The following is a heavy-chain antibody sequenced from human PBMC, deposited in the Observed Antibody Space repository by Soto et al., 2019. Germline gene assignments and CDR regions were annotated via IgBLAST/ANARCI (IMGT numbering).Heavy chain of an antibody. D-gene: IGHD3-22*01. J-gene: IGHJ4*02. CDR2: IKGDGSEQ. Sequence: EVQLVESGGDLVQPGGSLRLSCVASGFALSSFWMTWVRQAPGKGLEWGAKIKGDGSEQNYVDSVRGRFTISRDNAKNSVYLQMSSLRVDDTAVYYCTRNQVKADYWGQGTLVTVSS. V-gene: IGHV3-7*01. CDR1: GFALSSFW. CDR3: TRNQVKADY.